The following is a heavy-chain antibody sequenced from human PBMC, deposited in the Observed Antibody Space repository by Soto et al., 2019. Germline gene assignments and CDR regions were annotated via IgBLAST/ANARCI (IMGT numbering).Heavy chain of an antibody. J-gene: IGHJ3*02. V-gene: IGHV3-15*01. CDR2: IKSKTDAGTT. Sequence: PGWSLRLSCAASAFTFINACMSWVRQPPGKGLEWVGRIKSKTDAGTTDYAAPVKGRFTISRDDSKNTLYLQMNSLKTEDTAVYYCTTAPLMITFGGVIVPADAFDIWGQGTMVTVSS. CDR1: AFTFINAC. CDR3: TTAPLMITFGGVIVPADAFDI. D-gene: IGHD3-16*02.